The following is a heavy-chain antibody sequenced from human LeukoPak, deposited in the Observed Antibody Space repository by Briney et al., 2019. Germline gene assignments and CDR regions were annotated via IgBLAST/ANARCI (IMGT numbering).Heavy chain of an antibody. Sequence: QPGGSLRLSCAASGFTFTTYALSWVRQAPGKGLEWVSSITGSGSSTYYADSVKGRFTISRDNSKNTLYLQMNSLRAEDTAVYYCARFQAAAGTRGFDYWGQGTLVIVSS. CDR2: ITGSGSST. CDR1: GFTFTTYA. J-gene: IGHJ4*02. V-gene: IGHV3-23*01. CDR3: ARFQAAAGTRGFDY. D-gene: IGHD6-13*01.